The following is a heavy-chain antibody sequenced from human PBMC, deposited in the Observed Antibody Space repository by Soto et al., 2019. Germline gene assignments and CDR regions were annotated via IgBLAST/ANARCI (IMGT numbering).Heavy chain of an antibody. V-gene: IGHV3-23*01. J-gene: IGHJ6*02. CDR2: ISGGGTST. CDR1: GFTFDSYA. Sequence: PGGSLRLSCVASGFTFDSYAMNWIRQAPGKGLEWVSVISGGGTSTYYADSVKGRFTVSRDNSKNTMYLQMNSLRAEDTAVYYCARDSRSSTGMDVWGQGTTVTAP. D-gene: IGHD2-2*01. CDR3: ARDSRSSTGMDV.